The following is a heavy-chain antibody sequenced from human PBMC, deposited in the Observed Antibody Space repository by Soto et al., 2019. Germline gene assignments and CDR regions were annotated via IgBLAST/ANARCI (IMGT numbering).Heavy chain of an antibody. CDR1: GGTFSSYA. CDR2: IIPIFGTA. V-gene: IGHV1-69*13. D-gene: IGHD6-19*01. Sequence: GASVKVSCKASGGTFSSYAISWVRQAPGQGLEWMGGIIPIFGTADYAQKFHGRVTITADESTSTAYMELSSLRSEDTAVYYCVRGQWLYYYGMDVWGQGTTVTVSS. CDR3: VRGQWLYYYGMDV. J-gene: IGHJ6*02.